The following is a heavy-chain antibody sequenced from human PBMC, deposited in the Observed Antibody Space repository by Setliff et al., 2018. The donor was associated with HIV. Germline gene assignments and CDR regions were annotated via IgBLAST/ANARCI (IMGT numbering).Heavy chain of an antibody. V-gene: IGHV4-39*01. CDR2: VYYSGST. Sequence: SETLSLTCTVSGGSISSSGAGYYWGWVRQPPGGGLEWIGSVYYSGSTYYNPSLRSRVTISVDTFKNQVSLGLTSMTAADTAVYYCARTQPDTIFGVVTFDYWGQGKMVTV. CDR3: ARTQPDTIFGVVTFDY. CDR1: GGSISSSGAGYY. D-gene: IGHD3-3*01. J-gene: IGHJ4*02.